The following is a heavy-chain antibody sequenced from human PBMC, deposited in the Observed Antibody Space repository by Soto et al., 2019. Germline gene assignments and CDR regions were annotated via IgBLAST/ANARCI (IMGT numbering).Heavy chain of an antibody. Sequence: GGSLRLSCAASGFTFSSYAMSWVRQAPGKGLEWVSAISGSGGSTYYADSVKGRFTISRDNSKNTLYLQMNSLRAEDTAVYYCAKRGRGGRLLWFGATSVDVWGKGTTVTVSS. CDR3: AKRGRGGRLLWFGATSVDV. CDR2: ISGSGGST. D-gene: IGHD3-10*01. J-gene: IGHJ6*04. CDR1: GFTFSSYA. V-gene: IGHV3-23*01.